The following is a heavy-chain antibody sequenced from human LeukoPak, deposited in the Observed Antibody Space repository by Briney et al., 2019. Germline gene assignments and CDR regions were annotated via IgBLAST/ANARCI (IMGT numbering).Heavy chain of an antibody. D-gene: IGHD3-22*01. CDR2: ISAYNGNT. CDR1: GYTFTCYG. J-gene: IGHJ4*02. V-gene: IGHV1-18*01. CDR3: AYGSSGYYPFDY. Sequence: ASVKVSCKASGYTFTCYGISWVRQAPGQGLDWMGWISAYNGNTNYAQKFQGRVTMTRDTSIRTAYMELSRLRSDDTAVYYCAYGSSGYYPFDYWGQGTLVTVSS.